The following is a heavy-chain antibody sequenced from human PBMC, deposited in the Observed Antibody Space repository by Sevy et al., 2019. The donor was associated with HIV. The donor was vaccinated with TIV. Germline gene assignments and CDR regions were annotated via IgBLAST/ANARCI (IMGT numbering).Heavy chain of an antibody. J-gene: IGHJ4*02. V-gene: IGHV3-21*01. CDR1: GFTFSSYS. D-gene: IGHD3-22*01. CDR2: ISSSSGYI. Sequence: GGSLRLSCAASGFTFSSYSMNWVRQAPGKGLEWVSSISSSSGYIYYADSVKGRFTISRDNAKNSLYLQMNSLRAEDTGVYYCARLYDSSGYQPFDYWGQGTLVTVSS. CDR3: ARLYDSSGYQPFDY.